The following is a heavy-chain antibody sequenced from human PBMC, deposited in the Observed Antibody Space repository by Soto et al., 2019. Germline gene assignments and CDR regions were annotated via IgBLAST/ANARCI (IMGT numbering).Heavy chain of an antibody. Sequence: SGPTLVKPTQTLTLTCTFSGFSLSTSGVGVGWIRQPPGKALEWLALIYWDDDKRYSPSLKSRLTITKDTSKNQVVLTMTNMDPVDTATYYCAHKGDSSSSHYYYGMDVWGQGTTVTVSS. D-gene: IGHD6-6*01. CDR3: AHKGDSSSSHYYYGMDV. CDR2: IYWDDDK. J-gene: IGHJ6*02. CDR1: GFSLSTSGVG. V-gene: IGHV2-5*02.